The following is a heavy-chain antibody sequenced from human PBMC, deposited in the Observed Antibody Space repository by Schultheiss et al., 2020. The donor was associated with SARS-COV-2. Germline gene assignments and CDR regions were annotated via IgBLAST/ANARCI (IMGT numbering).Heavy chain of an antibody. Sequence: GGSLRLSCAASGFTFSSYWMHWVRQAPGKGLVWVSRINSDGSSTSYADSVKGRFTISRDNAKNTLYLQMNSLRAEDTAVYYCASGQWELLYVYWGQGTLVTVSS. CDR1: GFTFSSYW. D-gene: IGHD1-26*01. CDR3: ASGQWELLYVY. V-gene: IGHV3-74*01. CDR2: INSDGSST. J-gene: IGHJ4*02.